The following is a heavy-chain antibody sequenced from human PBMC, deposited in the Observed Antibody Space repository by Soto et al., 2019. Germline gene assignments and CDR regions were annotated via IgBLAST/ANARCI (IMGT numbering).Heavy chain of an antibody. V-gene: IGHV4-34*01. D-gene: IGHD2-2*01. CDR3: ARLGGYCSGTSCYGYYGMDV. Sequence: SETLSLTCAVYGGSFGGYYWSWIRQPPGKGLEWIGTFYYSGSTYYNPSLESRVTISVDTSKNQFSLKVSSVTAADTAMYYCARLGGYCSGTSCYGYYGMDVWGQGTTVTVSS. J-gene: IGHJ6*02. CDR1: GGSFGGYY. CDR2: FYYSGST.